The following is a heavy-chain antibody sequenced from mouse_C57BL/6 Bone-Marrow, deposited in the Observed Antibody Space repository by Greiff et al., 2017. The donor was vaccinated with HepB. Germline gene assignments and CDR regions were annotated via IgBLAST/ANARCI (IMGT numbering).Heavy chain of an antibody. Sequence: QVQLQQSGPGLVAPSQSLSITCTVSGFSLTSYGVDWVRQPPGKGLEWLGVIWGGGSTNYNSALMSRLSISKDNSKSQVFLKMNSLQTDDTAMYYCAKHEITTVVATDYAMDYWGQGTSVTVSS. J-gene: IGHJ4*01. CDR3: AKHEITTVVATDYAMDY. D-gene: IGHD1-1*01. CDR2: IWGGGST. CDR1: GFSLTSYG. V-gene: IGHV2-9*01.